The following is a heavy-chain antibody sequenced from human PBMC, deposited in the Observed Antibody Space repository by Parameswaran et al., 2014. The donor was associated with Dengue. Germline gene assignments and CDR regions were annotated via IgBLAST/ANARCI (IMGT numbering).Heavy chain of an antibody. CDR2: IYYTGNT. CDR1: SGSISSSNYY. V-gene: IGHV4-39*01. J-gene: IGHJ4*02. CDR3: TTLVIVTRISGLIRSDY. Sequence: SETLSLTCTVSSGSISSSNYYWGWIRQPPGKGLEWIGTIYYTGNTYYNPSLKSRVTVSGDTSKNQFSLKLSSVTAADTAVYYCTTLVIVTRISGLIRSDYWGQGTLVTVSS. D-gene: IGHD2/OR15-2a*01.